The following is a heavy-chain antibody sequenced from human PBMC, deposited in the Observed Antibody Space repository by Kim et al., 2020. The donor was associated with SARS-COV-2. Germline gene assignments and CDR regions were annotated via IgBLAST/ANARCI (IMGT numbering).Heavy chain of an antibody. CDR3: TRDLDFQH. Sequence: GGSLRLSCAASGFIFSNAWMNWVRQAPGKGLEWVGRIKSITNGGTTDYAAPVKGRFTISRDDSKNTLYLQMNSLKTGDTAVYYCTRDLDFQHWGQGTLVTVSS. V-gene: IGHV3-15*01. J-gene: IGHJ1*01. CDR1: GFIFSNAW. CDR2: IKSITNGGTT.